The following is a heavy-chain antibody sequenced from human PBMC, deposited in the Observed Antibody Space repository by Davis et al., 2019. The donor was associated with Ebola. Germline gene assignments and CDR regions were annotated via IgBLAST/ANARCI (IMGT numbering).Heavy chain of an antibody. CDR3: ERPRYCSRTSCSNWFDP. CDR2: INPSGGST. Sequence: ASVKVSCKASAYSFPRYYMHWVRQAPGQGLEWMGVINPSGGSTSYAQKFQGRVTMTRDTSTSTVYMELSSLRSEDTAVYYCERPRYCSRTSCSNWFDPWGQGTLVTVSS. D-gene: IGHD2-2*01. J-gene: IGHJ5*02. CDR1: AYSFPRYY. V-gene: IGHV1-46*01.